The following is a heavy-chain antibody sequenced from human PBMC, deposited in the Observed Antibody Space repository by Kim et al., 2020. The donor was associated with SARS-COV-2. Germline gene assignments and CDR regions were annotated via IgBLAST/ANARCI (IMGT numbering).Heavy chain of an antibody. D-gene: IGHD3-10*01. Sequence: GGSLRLSCAASGFTINRSPMHWVRQAPGRGPEWVAVLSSDGMFKYYADSVEGRFTISRDNSKNTLSLQMTSLRAEDTAVYYCARGYGSGNNFGDRFDPWGQGTLVTVSS. CDR3: ARGYGSGNNFGDRFDP. J-gene: IGHJ5*02. CDR2: LSSDGMFK. V-gene: IGHV3-30*04. CDR1: GFTINRSP.